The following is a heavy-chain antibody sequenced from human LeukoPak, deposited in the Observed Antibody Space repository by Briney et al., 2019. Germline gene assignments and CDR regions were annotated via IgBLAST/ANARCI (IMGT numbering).Heavy chain of an antibody. J-gene: IGHJ4*02. CDR2: IKQDGSEK. Sequence: PGGSLRLSCAASGFTFSRYWMTWVRQAPGKGLEWVANIKQDGSEKYYVDSMKGRFTISRDNAKNSLYLQMNSLRAEDTAVYYCARHGPSYYFDYWGQGTLVTVSS. D-gene: IGHD3-16*01. CDR3: ARHGPSYYFDY. CDR1: GFTFSRYW. V-gene: IGHV3-7*01.